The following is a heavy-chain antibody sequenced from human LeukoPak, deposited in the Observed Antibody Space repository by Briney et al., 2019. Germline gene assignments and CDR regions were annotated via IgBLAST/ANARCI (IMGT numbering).Heavy chain of an antibody. D-gene: IGHD3-10*01. V-gene: IGHV4-61*02. CDR2: LNTSGST. CDR1: GGSISSSSYY. Sequence: PSETLSLTCTVSGGSISSSSYYWGWIRQPAGKGPEWIGRLNTSGSTKYNSSLKSRVTMSVDTSKNQFSLKLSSVTAADTAVYYCARAPYYASGPYSFDYWGQGTLVTVSS. J-gene: IGHJ4*02. CDR3: ARAPYYASGPYSFDY.